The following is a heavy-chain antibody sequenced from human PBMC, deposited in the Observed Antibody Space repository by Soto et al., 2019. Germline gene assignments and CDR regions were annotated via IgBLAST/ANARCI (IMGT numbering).Heavy chain of an antibody. CDR2: ISSSGSTI. Sequence: GGSLRLSCAASGFTFSDYYMSWIRQAPGKGLEWVSYISSSGSTIYYADSVKGRFTISRDNAKKSLYLQMNSLRAEDTAVYYCARTRGDCSGGSCYVLYFDYWGQGTLVTVSS. V-gene: IGHV3-11*01. J-gene: IGHJ4*02. CDR1: GFTFSDYY. CDR3: ARTRGDCSGGSCYVLYFDY. D-gene: IGHD2-15*01.